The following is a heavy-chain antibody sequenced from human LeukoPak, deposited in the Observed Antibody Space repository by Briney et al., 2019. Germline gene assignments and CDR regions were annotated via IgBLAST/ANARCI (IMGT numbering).Heavy chain of an antibody. D-gene: IGHD4-17*01. J-gene: IGHJ4*02. V-gene: IGHV3-30*18. CDR2: ISYDGYNK. CDR3: AKDQGAYGDSFTYHDY. Sequence: GRSLRLSCAASGLTFSSYGMHWVRQAPGKGLEWVAVISYDGYNKYYADSVKGRFTISRDNSKNTLYLQMNSLRAEDTAVYYCAKDQGAYGDSFTYHDYWGQGTLVTVSS. CDR1: GLTFSSYG.